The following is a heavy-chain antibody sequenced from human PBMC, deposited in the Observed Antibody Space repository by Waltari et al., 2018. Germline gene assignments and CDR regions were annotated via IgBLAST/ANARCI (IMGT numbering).Heavy chain of an antibody. CDR2: IIPIFGTA. J-gene: IGHJ2*01. Sequence: QVQLVQSGAEVKKPGSSVKVSCKASGGTFSSYAISWVRQAPGQGLEWMGGIIPIFGTANYAQKFQGRVTITADESTSTADMELSSLRSEDTAVYYCARDRSGYEPGYWYFDLWGRGTLVTVSS. V-gene: IGHV1-69*13. D-gene: IGHD5-12*01. CDR3: ARDRSGYEPGYWYFDL. CDR1: GGTFSSYA.